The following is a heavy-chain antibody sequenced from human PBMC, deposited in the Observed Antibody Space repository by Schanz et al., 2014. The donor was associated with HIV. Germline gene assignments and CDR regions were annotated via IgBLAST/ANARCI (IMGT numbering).Heavy chain of an antibody. Sequence: QVQLVESGGGVVQPGRSLRLSCAASGFTFDSYGIHWVRQAPGKGLEWVAVISYDGSNKKYADSVKGRFTISRDNSKNTLYLHMKSLRTEDTAVYYCAKDRNHYDSRYRGKGNYYYYYGMDVWGQGTTVTVSS. J-gene: IGHJ6*02. D-gene: IGHD3-22*01. CDR1: GFTFDSYG. CDR2: ISYDGSNK. V-gene: IGHV3-30*18. CDR3: AKDRNHYDSRYRGKGNYYYYYGMDV.